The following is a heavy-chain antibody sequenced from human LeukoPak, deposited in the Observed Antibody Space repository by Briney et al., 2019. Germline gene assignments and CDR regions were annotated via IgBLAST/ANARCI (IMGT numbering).Heavy chain of an antibody. J-gene: IGHJ4*02. CDR3: ARPGVGAKSFVDY. CDR1: GYSFTNYW. V-gene: IGHV5-51*01. CDR2: VYPGGSDT. D-gene: IGHD1-26*01. Sequence: GESLKISCKGFGYSFTNYWIGWVRQMPGKGLEWMGIVYPGGSDTRYSPSFQGQVTISADKSISTAFLQWSSLKASDTAVYYCARPGVGAKSFVDYWGQGTLVTVSS.